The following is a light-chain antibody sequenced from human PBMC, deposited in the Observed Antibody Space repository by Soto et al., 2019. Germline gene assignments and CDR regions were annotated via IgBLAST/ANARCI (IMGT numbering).Light chain of an antibody. CDR2: RAS. CDR3: QQYNSHWT. V-gene: IGKV1-5*03. CDR1: QSISTW. J-gene: IGKJ1*01. Sequence: DIQMTQSPSTLSASVGDRVTITCRASQSISTWLAWYQQKAGKAPKLLISRASTLESGVPSRFRGSGSGTEFTLTISSLQPDDFASYYCQQYNSHWTVGQGTKADSK.